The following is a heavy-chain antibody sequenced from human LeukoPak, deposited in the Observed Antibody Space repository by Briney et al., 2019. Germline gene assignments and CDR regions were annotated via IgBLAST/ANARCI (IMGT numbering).Heavy chain of an antibody. J-gene: IGHJ4*02. V-gene: IGHV1-18*01. CDR2: VSAYNGNT. CDR1: GYTFSDYG. D-gene: IGHD3-22*01. Sequence: ASVNVSCKASGYTFSDYGISWVRQAPGQGLEWMGWVSAYNGNTNYAQKLQGRVTMTTDTSTNTAYMELRSLISDDTAVYYCVRDSSGVFDYWGQGTQVTVSS. CDR3: VRDSSGVFDY.